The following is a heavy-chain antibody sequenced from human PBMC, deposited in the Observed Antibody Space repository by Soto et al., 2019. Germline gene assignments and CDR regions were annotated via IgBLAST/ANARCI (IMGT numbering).Heavy chain of an antibody. CDR1: GFTFSSYA. D-gene: IGHD3-10*01. CDR2: ISGSGGST. V-gene: IGHV3-23*01. CDR3: AKVDRYYGSGNYNY. J-gene: IGHJ4*02. Sequence: GGALRLSCVASGFTFSSYAMSWVRQAPGKGLEWVSDISGSGGSTYYADSVKGRFTISRDNSKNTLYLQMNSLRAEDTAVYYCAKVDRYYGSGNYNYWGQGTLVTVSS.